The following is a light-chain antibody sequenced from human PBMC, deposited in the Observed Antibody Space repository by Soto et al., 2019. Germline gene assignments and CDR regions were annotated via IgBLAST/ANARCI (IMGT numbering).Light chain of an antibody. CDR2: GNS. V-gene: IGLV1-40*01. CDR1: SSNIGAGYD. Sequence: QSALTQPPSVSGAPGQRVTISCTGSSSNIGAGYDVYWYQQLPGTAPKLLIYGNSNRPSGVPDRFSGSKSGTSASLAITGLQAEDEADYYCQSYDSSLSALFGGGTQLTAL. CDR3: QSYDSSLSAL. J-gene: IGLJ7*02.